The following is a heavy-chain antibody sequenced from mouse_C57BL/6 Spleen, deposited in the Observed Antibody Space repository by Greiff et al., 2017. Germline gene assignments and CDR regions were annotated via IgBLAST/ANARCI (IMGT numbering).Heavy chain of an antibody. Sequence: QVQLQQPGAELVMPGASVKLSCKASGYTFTSYWMHWVKQRPGQGLEWIGEIDPSDMYTNYNQKFKGNSTLTVDKSSSTAYMQLSSRTSEDSAVYYCARSLYGSSYGSFAYWGQGTLVTVSA. CDR3: ARSLYGSSYGSFAY. CDR1: GYTFTSYW. D-gene: IGHD1-1*01. V-gene: IGHV1-69*01. CDR2: IDPSDMYT. J-gene: IGHJ3*01.